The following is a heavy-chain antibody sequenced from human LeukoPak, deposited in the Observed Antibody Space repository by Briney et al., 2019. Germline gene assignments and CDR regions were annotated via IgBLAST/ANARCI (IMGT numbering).Heavy chain of an antibody. CDR3: ARAVTVAWSERRPGYYYMDV. J-gene: IGHJ6*03. CDR2: ISSSRSYI. V-gene: IGHV3-21*01. CDR1: GFTFSSYS. Sequence: GGSLRLSCVVSGFTFSSYSMNWVRQAPGKGLEWVSSISSSRSYIYYADSVEGRFTISRDNAKNSLNLQMNSLRAEDTAIYHCARAVTVAWSERRPGYYYMDVWGKGTTVTVSS. D-gene: IGHD1-1*01.